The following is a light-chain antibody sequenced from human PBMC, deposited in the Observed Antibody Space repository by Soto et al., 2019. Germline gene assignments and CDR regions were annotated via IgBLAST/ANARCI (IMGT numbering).Light chain of an antibody. CDR3: QQYNSYSWT. CDR2: DAS. Sequence: DIQMTQSPSTLSASVVDRVTITFRASQSISSWLAWYQQKPGKAPKLLIYDASSLESGVPSRFSGSGSGTEFTLTISSLQPDDFATYYCQQYNSYSWTCGQGTKVDIK. CDR1: QSISSW. V-gene: IGKV1-5*01. J-gene: IGKJ1*01.